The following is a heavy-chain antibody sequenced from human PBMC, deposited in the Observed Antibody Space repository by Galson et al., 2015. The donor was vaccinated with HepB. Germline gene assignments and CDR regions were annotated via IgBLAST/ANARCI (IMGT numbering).Heavy chain of an antibody. J-gene: IGHJ6*02. V-gene: IGHV1-69*13. CDR2: IIPIFGTA. CDR1: GGTFSSYA. CDR3: ARDIGDYGPRGYYYYGMDV. Sequence: SVKVSCKASGGTFSSYAISWVRQAPGQGLEWMGGIIPIFGTANYAQKFQGRVTITADESTSTAYMELSSLRSEDTAVYYCARDIGDYGPRGYYYYGMDVWGQGTTVTVSS. D-gene: IGHD4-17*01.